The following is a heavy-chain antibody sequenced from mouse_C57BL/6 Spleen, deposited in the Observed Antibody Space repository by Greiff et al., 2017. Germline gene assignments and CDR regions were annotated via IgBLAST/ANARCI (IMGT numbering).Heavy chain of an antibody. CDR2: IYPGDGDT. CDR1: GYAFSSSW. V-gene: IGHV1-82*01. Sequence: QVQLKESGPELVKPGASVKISCKASGYAFSSSWMNWVKQRPGKGLEWIGRIYPGDGDTNYNGKFKGKATLTADKSSSTAYMQLSSLTSEDSAVYFCARSGGLTAYDYWGQGTTLTVSS. J-gene: IGHJ2*01. CDR3: ARSGGLTAYDY. D-gene: IGHD3-1*01.